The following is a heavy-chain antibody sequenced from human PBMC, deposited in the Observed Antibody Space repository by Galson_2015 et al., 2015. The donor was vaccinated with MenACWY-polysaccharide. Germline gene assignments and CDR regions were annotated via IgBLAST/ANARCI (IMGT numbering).Heavy chain of an antibody. J-gene: IGHJ4*02. Sequence: SLRLSCAASGFTFSNFWMSWVRQAPGKELEWVASIKQDGSEKYLVDSVKGRFTISGDNAENSLFLQMNSLRAEDTAVYYCARERWVRGVSFDQWGQGTLVTVSS. CDR1: GFTFSNFW. CDR2: IKQDGSEK. D-gene: IGHD3-10*01. CDR3: ARERWVRGVSFDQ. V-gene: IGHV3-7*01.